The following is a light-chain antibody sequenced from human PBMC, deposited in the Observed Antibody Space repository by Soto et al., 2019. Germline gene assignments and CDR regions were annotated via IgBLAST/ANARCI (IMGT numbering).Light chain of an antibody. CDR2: GAS. CDR1: QSVSSN. Sequence: EIVMTQSPATLSVSPGERATLSCRASQSVSSNLAWYQQKPGQAPRLLIYGASTRATGIPARFSGSGSGTEFTPPISSLQSEDFAVYYCQQYGTWWTFGQGTKVEIK. J-gene: IGKJ1*01. V-gene: IGKV3-15*01. CDR3: QQYGTWWT.